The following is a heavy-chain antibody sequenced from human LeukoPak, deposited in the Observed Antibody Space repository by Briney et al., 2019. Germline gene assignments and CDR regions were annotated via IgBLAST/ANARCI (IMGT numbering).Heavy chain of an antibody. D-gene: IGHD1-1*01. J-gene: IGHJ4*02. V-gene: IGHV3-15*01. CDR3: TTDTSAVLY. CDR2: IKSKPDGGTT. Sequence: KSGGSLRLSCAASGFTFSDAWMTWVRQAPGKGLEWVGRIKSKPDGGTTDYAAPVKGRFTISRDDSENTLYLQMSSLKTEDTAVYYCTTDTSAVLYWGQGTLVTVSS. CDR1: GFTFSDAW.